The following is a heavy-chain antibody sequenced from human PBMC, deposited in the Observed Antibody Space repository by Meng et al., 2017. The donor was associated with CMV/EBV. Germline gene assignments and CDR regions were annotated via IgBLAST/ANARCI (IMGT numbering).Heavy chain of an antibody. CDR2: IYYSGST. CDR3: AKLVLLWFGESLQRGADHDY. V-gene: IGHV4-39*07. J-gene: IGHJ4*02. Sequence: SETLSLTCTVSGGSISSSSYYWGWIRQPPGKGLEWIGSIYYSGSTYYNPSLKSRVTISVDTSKNQFSLKLSSVTAADTAVYYCAKLVLLWFGESLQRGADHDYWGQGTLVTISS. D-gene: IGHD3-10*01. CDR1: GGSISSSSYY.